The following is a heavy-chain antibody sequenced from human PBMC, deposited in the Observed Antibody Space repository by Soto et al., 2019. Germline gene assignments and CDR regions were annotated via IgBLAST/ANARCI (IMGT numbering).Heavy chain of an antibody. D-gene: IGHD6-6*01. CDR1: GGSISSYY. J-gene: IGHJ6*03. Sequence: QVQLQESGPGLVKPSETLSLTCTVSGGSISSYYWSWIRQPPGKGLEWIGYIYYSGSTNYNPSLKSRVTLSVDTSKNQFSLKLSSVTAAETAVYYCARYSSSSGYYYYYYMDVWGKGTTVTVSS. CDR3: ARYSSSSGYYYYYYMDV. V-gene: IGHV4-59*01. CDR2: IYYSGST.